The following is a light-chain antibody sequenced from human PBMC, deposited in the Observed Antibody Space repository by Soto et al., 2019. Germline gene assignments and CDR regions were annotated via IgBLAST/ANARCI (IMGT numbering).Light chain of an antibody. CDR2: DVS. CDR1: SSDVGAYNY. Sequence: QSALTQPASVSGTPGQSITISCTGTSSDVGAYNYVSWYQQYPGKAPKLIIYDVSNRPSGVSCRFSGSKFGNTASLTISGLLPEDEADYYCCSYGGSSALPYVFGTGTKVTVL. J-gene: IGLJ1*01. CDR3: CSYGGSSALPYV. V-gene: IGLV2-14*01.